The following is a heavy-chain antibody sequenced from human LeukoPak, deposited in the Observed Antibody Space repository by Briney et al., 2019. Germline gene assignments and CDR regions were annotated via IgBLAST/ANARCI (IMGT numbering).Heavy chain of an antibody. Sequence: PGGSLRLSCAASGFTFSSYWMSWVRQAPGKGLEWVANIKQDGSEKYYVDSVKGRFTISRDNAKNSLYLQRNSLRAEDTAVYYCAREGIGMATNFDYWGQGTLVTVSS. V-gene: IGHV3-7*01. J-gene: IGHJ4*02. CDR1: GFTFSSYW. CDR2: IKQDGSEK. D-gene: IGHD5-24*01. CDR3: AREGIGMATNFDY.